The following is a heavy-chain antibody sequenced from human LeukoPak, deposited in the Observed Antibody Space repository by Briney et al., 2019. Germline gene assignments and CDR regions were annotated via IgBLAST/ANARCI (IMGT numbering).Heavy chain of an antibody. J-gene: IGHJ4*02. CDR3: ARHSLGYCSGGNCYPDY. Sequence: GESLKTSCKGSGYPFTNYWIGWVRQMPGKGLEWMGIIYSGGSDTRYSPSFQGQVTISVDKSISTAYLQWTSLKASDTAIYDCARHSLGYCSGGNCYPDYWGQGTLVTVSS. D-gene: IGHD2-15*01. CDR2: IYSGGSDT. CDR1: GYPFTNYW. V-gene: IGHV5-51*01.